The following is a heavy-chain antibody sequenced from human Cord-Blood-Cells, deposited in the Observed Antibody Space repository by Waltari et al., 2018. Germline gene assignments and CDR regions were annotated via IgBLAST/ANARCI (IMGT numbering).Heavy chain of an antibody. CDR2: IYYSGST. V-gene: IGHV4-59*01. CDR3: AREYSSGWFDY. CDR1: GGSLSSYS. D-gene: IGHD6-19*01. Sequence: QVQLQESGPGLVKHSETLSLTCTVPGGSLSSYSWSWIRQPPGKGLEWIGYIYYSGSTNYNPSLKSRVTISVDTSKNQFSLKLSSVTAADTAVYYCAREYSSGWFDYWGQGTLVTVSS. J-gene: IGHJ4*02.